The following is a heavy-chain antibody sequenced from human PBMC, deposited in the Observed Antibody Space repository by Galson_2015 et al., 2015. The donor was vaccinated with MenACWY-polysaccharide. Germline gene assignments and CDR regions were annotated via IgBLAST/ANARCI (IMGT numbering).Heavy chain of an antibody. D-gene: IGHD2-15*01. J-gene: IGHJ3*02. Sequence: SLRLSCAASGSRFSNSGMHWVRQAPGKGLEWVAVIQYDGSKIVYADSVKGRFTISRDNSKNTVFLEMNTLGAEDTAVCYCAREGSRIVFHASDTWGQGTMVTVSS. V-gene: IGHV3-33*01. CDR3: AREGSRIVFHASDT. CDR2: IQYDGSKI. CDR1: GSRFSNSG.